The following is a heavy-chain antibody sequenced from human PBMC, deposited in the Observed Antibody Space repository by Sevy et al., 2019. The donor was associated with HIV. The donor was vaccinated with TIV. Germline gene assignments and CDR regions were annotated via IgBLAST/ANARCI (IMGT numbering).Heavy chain of an antibody. J-gene: IGHJ4*02. Sequence: GGSLRLSCAVSGFNFNIYSMSWVRQAPGKGLEWISTLSFGCSKINYADSVKGRFISSRDDSKNTLYLQMNSLRAEDTAVYFCAREGCTRPHDYWGQGTLVTVSS. V-gene: IGHV3-23*01. D-gene: IGHD2-8*01. CDR2: LSFGCSKI. CDR1: GFNFNIYS. CDR3: AREGCTRPHDY.